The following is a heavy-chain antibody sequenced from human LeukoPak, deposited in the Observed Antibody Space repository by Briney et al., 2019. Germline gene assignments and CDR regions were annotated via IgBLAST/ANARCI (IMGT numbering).Heavy chain of an antibody. J-gene: IGHJ4*02. V-gene: IGHV3-30*02. CDR3: ASSDYYGSGSH. CDR2: IRYDGNEK. D-gene: IGHD3-10*01. CDR1: GFTFSNFG. Sequence: GGSLRLSCAASGFTFSNFGMHWVRQAPGKGLEWVVFIRYDGNEKFYTDSVKGRFTISRDNSKNTLYLQMNSPRAEDTAVYYCASSDYYGSGSHWGQGTLVTVSS.